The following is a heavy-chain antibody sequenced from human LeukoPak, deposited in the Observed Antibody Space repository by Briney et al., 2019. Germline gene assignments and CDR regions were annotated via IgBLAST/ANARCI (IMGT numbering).Heavy chain of an antibody. CDR1: GGSISSYY. CDR3: TRGFYYYDTSGRGFYFDY. V-gene: IGHV4-4*07. Sequence: SETLSLTCTVSGGSISSYYWSWIRQPAGKGLEWIGRIYTTGGTVYNPSLKSRVTMSVDTSKNQFSLKLSSVTAADTAVYYCTRGFYYYDTSGRGFYFDYWGQGTLVTVSS. D-gene: IGHD3-22*01. J-gene: IGHJ4*02. CDR2: IYTTGGT.